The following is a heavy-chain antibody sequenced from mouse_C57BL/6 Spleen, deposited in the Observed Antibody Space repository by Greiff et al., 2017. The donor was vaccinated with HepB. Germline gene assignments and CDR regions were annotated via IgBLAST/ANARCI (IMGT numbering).Heavy chain of an antibody. CDR3: ARWLRRDYYAMDY. Sequence: EVKLMESGGGLVKPGGSLKLSCAASGFTFSDYGMHWVRQAPEKGLEWVAYISSGSSTIYYADTVKGRFTISRDNAKNTLFRQMTSLRSEDTAMYYCARWLRRDYYAMDYWGQGTSVTVSS. V-gene: IGHV5-17*01. D-gene: IGHD2-2*01. CDR1: GFTFSDYG. J-gene: IGHJ4*01. CDR2: ISSGSSTI.